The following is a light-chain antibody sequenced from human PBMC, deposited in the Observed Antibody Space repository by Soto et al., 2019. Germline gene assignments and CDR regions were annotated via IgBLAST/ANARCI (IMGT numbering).Light chain of an antibody. J-gene: IGLJ2*01. V-gene: IGLV2-8*01. Sequence: QSALTQPPSASGSPGQSVTISCTGTSSDIGTYNCVSWYQRHPGKAPKLMIYEVSKRPSGVPDRFSGSKSGNAASLTISGLQADDEADYYCSSYAGSSNFVVFGGGTKLTVL. CDR3: SSYAGSSNFVV. CDR1: SSDIGTYNC. CDR2: EVS.